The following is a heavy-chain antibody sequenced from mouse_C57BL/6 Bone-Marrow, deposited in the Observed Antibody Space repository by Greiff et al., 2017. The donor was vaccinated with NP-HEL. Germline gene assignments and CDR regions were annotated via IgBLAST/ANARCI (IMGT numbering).Heavy chain of an antibody. CDR3: AKHYYGSSHWYFDV. CDR1: GYTFTSYW. CDR2: IYPGSGST. V-gene: IGHV1-55*01. J-gene: IGHJ1*03. D-gene: IGHD1-1*01. Sequence: QVQLQQPGAELVKPGASVKMSCKASGYTFTSYWITWVKQRPGQGLEWIGDIYPGSGSTNYNEKFKSKATLTVDTSSSTAYMQLSSLTSEDSAVYYGAKHYYGSSHWYFDVWGTGTTVTVSS.